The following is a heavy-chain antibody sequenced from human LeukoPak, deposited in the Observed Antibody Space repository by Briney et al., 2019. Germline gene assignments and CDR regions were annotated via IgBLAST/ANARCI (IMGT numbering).Heavy chain of an antibody. CDR1: GYSFTSYW. J-gene: IGHJ4*02. D-gene: IGHD2-15*01. CDR3: ARHEYCSGGSCRQDY. CDR2: IDPSDSYT. Sequence: GGSLKISCKGSGYSFTSYWISWVRQMPGKGLEWMGRIDPSDSYTNYSPSFQGHVTISADKSISTAYLQWSSLKASDTAMYYCARHEYCSGGSCRQDYWGQGTLVTVSS. V-gene: IGHV5-10-1*01.